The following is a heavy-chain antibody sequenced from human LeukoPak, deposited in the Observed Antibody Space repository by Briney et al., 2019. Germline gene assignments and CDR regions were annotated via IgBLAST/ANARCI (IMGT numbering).Heavy chain of an antibody. J-gene: IGHJ4*01. CDR1: GDSISSIGFY. V-gene: IGHV4-31*03. D-gene: IGHD1-26*01. CDR2: IYYSGTT. Sequence: SETLSLTCTVSGDSISSIGFYWSWVRQHPGKGLDWIGFIYYSGTTFYNPSLNSRVTISVDTSKNQFSLKLTSVTAADTAMYYWVRHRGGYGALVYWAPLTLV. CDR3: VRHRGGYGALVY.